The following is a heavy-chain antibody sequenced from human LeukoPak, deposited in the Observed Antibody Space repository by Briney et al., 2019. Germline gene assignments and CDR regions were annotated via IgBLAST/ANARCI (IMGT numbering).Heavy chain of an antibody. CDR2: ILYDGSNK. V-gene: IGHV3-30*18. J-gene: IGHJ6*02. D-gene: IGHD3-3*01. CDR1: GFTFSSYA. Sequence: GGSLRLSCAASGFTFSSYAMSWVRQAPGKGLEWVAVILYDGSNKYYADSVKGRFTISRDNSKNTLYLQMNSLRAEDTAVYYCAKDVLRFLEWLLSLGMDVWGQGTTVTVSS. CDR3: AKDVLRFLEWLLSLGMDV.